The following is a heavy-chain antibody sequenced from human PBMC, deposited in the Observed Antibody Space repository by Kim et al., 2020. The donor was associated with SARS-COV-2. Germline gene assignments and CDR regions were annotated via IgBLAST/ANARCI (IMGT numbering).Heavy chain of an antibody. CDR1: GGSISSYY. Sequence: SETLSLTCTVSGGSISSYYWSWIRQPPGKGLEWIGYIYYRGSTNYNPSLKSRVTISVDTSKNQFSLKLSSVTAADTAVYYCARDLMVRGVNPNHDYYYGMDVWGQGTTVTVSS. J-gene: IGHJ6*02. CDR2: IYYRGST. V-gene: IGHV4-59*13. CDR3: ARDLMVRGVNPNHDYYYGMDV. D-gene: IGHD3-10*01.